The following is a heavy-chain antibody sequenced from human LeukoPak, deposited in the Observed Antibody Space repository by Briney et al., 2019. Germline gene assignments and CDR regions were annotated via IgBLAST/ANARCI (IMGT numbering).Heavy chain of an antibody. CDR2: IIPIFGTA. J-gene: IGHJ4*02. Sequence: GASVKVSCKASGGTFSSYAISWVRQAPGQGLEWMGGIIPIFGTANYAQKLQGRVTITADKSTSTAYMELSSLRSEDTAVYYCARVYGSGSYYDYWGQGTLVTVSS. CDR3: ARVYGSGSYYDY. V-gene: IGHV1-69*06. D-gene: IGHD3-10*01. CDR1: GGTFSSYA.